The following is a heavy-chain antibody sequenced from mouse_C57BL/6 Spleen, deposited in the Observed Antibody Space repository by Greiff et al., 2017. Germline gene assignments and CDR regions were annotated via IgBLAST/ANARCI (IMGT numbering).Heavy chain of an antibody. V-gene: IGHV1-55*01. CDR1: GYTFTSYW. CDR3: ARSGYYGSSFWYFDV. D-gene: IGHD1-1*01. CDR2: LYPGSGST. Sequence: QVQLLQPGAELVKPGASVKMSCKASGYTFTSYWITWVKQRPGQGLEWIGDLYPGSGSTNYNEKFKSNATLTVDTSSSTAYMQLSSLTSEDSAVYYCARSGYYGSSFWYFDVWGTGTTVTVSS. J-gene: IGHJ1*03.